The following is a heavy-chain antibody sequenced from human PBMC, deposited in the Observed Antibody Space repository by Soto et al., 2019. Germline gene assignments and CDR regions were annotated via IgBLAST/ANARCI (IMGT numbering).Heavy chain of an antibody. CDR3: AHLWFGAFDY. CDR1: GFSFSSYA. D-gene: IGHD3-10*01. Sequence: EVQLLESGGGLVQPGGSLRLSCAASGFSFSSYAMNWARQTPGKGLEWVAGISGSGGQTYYADSVKGPFTISRDSPKNMVYLEINSLRVDDTAVYYCAHLWFGAFDYWGQGTLVTVSS. V-gene: IGHV3-23*01. J-gene: IGHJ4*02. CDR2: ISGSGGQT.